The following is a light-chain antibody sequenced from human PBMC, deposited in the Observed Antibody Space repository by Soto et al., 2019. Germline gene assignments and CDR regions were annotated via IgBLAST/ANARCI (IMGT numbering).Light chain of an antibody. CDR1: SSNIGNNG. V-gene: IGLV1-44*01. J-gene: IGLJ1*01. CDR2: INY. CDR3: ATWDDSMDGYV. Sequence: VLTQPPSASGTPGQRVTISCSGSSSNIGNNGANWYQQLPGTAPKLLIYINYQRPSGVPDRFSGSKSGTSASLAISGLQSEDEADYYWATWDDSMDGYVFGTGIKVPVL.